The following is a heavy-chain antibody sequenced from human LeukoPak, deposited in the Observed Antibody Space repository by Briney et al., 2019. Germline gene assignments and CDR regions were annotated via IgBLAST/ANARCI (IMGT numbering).Heavy chain of an antibody. CDR1: GYTFTGYY. V-gene: IGHV1-2*02. Sequence: GASVKVSCKASGYTFTGYYMHWVRQAPGQGLEWMGWINPNSGGTNYAQKFQGRVTMTRDTSISTAYMELSRLRSDDTAVYYCARAAEVVTALLDYWGNGTLVTVSS. CDR2: INPNSGGT. J-gene: IGHJ4*01. CDR3: ARAAEVVTALLDY. D-gene: IGHD2-15*01.